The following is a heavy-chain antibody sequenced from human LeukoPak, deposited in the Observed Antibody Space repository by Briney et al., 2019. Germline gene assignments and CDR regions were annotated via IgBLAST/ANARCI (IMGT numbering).Heavy chain of an antibody. Sequence: PGGSLRLSCAASGFTFSSYSMNRVRQAPGKGLEWVSYISSSSSTIYYADSVEGRFTISRDNAKNSLYLQMNSLRAEDTAVYYCARGKQYPEAFDIWGQGTMVTVSS. J-gene: IGHJ3*02. CDR1: GFTFSSYS. V-gene: IGHV3-48*01. CDR3: ARGKQYPEAFDI. D-gene: IGHD2-2*01. CDR2: ISSSSSTI.